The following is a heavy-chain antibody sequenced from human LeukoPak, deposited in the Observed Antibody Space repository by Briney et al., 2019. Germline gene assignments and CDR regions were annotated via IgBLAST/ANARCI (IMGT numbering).Heavy chain of an antibody. CDR1: GGSISSYY. J-gene: IGHJ6*03. V-gene: IGHV4-59*01. Sequence: SETLSLTCTVSGGSISSYYWSWIRQPPGKGLEWIGYIYYSGSTNYNLSLKSRVTISVDTSKNQFSLKLSSVTAADTAVYYCARGTRGDYVYHRGNFRRMVYYYYMDVWGKGTTVTVSS. D-gene: IGHD4-17*01. CDR2: IYYSGST. CDR3: ARGTRGDYVYHRGNFRRMVYYYYMDV.